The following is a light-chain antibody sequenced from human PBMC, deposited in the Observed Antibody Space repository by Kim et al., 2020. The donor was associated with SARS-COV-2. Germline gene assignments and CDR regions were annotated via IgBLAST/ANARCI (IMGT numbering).Light chain of an antibody. CDR3: QTWGTGV. CDR2: LNSDGSH. J-gene: IGLJ3*02. CDR1: SGHSSYA. V-gene: IGLV4-69*01. Sequence: GASFKLTCTLSSGHSSYAIAWHQQQPEKGPRYLMKLNSDGSHSKGDGIPDRFSGSSSGAERYLTISSLQSEDEADYYCQTWGTGVFGGGTQLTVL.